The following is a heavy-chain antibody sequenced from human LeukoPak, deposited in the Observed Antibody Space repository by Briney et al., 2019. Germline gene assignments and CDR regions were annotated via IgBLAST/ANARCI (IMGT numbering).Heavy chain of an antibody. D-gene: IGHD3-9*01. V-gene: IGHV3-30*18. J-gene: IGHJ4*02. CDR2: ISYDGSNK. CDR3: AKEAGYGGPFDY. Sequence: GGSLRLSCAASGFTFSSYGMHWVRQAPGKGLEWVAGISYDGSNKYYADSVKGRFTISRDNSKNTLYLQMNSLRAEDTAVYYCAKEAGYGGPFDYWGQGTLVTVSS. CDR1: GFTFSSYG.